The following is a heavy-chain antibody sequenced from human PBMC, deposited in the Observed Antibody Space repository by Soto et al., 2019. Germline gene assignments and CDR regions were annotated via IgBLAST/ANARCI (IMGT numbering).Heavy chain of an antibody. D-gene: IGHD3-10*01. CDR3: ARVPGVTVLTSGVDY. CDR1: GGSFSGYY. CDR2: INHSGST. Sequence: SETLSLTCAVYGGSFSGYYWSRIRQPPGKGLEWIGEINHSGSTNYNPSLKSRVTISVDTSKNQFSLKLSSVTAADTAVYYCARVPGVTVLTSGVDYWGQGTLVTVSS. V-gene: IGHV4-34*01. J-gene: IGHJ4*02.